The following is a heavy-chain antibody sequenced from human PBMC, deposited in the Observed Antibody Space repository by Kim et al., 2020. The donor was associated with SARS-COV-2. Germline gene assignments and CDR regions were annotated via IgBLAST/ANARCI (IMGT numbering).Heavy chain of an antibody. CDR1: GFTFSSYV. V-gene: IGHV3-23*01. J-gene: IGHJ4*02. CDR2: IRGNGDST. Sequence: GGSLRLSCAASGFTFSSYVMNWVRQAPGKGLEWLSTIRGNGDSTYYADSVKGRFTISRDNSKNTVYLQMNSLRAEDTAVYYCTKDWQFDDWGQGTLVTVS. CDR3: TKDWQFDD.